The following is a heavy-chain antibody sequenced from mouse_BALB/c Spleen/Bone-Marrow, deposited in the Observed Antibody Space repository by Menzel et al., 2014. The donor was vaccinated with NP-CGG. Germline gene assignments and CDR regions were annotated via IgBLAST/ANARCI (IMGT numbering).Heavy chain of an antibody. D-gene: IGHD1-1*01. J-gene: IGHJ2*01. CDR2: IDPENGNT. CDR1: GFNIKDYY. Sequence: VQLKQSGAELVRPGALVKLSCKASGFNIKDYYMHWVIQRPEQGLGWIGWIDPENGNTIYDPKFQGKASITADTSSNTAYLQLSSLTSEDTAVYYCARRYGSSFGYWGQGTTLTVSS. CDR3: ARRYGSSFGY. V-gene: IGHV14-1*02.